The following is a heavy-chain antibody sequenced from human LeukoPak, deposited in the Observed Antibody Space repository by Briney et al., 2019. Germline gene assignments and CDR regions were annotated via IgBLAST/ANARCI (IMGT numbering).Heavy chain of an antibody. CDR3: ARVDTAMVTSGY. CDR2: IIPILGIA. CDR1: GGTFSSYA. D-gene: IGHD5-18*01. V-gene: IGHV1-69*04. J-gene: IGHJ4*02. Sequence: ASVKVSCKASGGTFSSYAISWVRQAPGQGLEWMGRIIPILGIANYAQKFQGRVTITADKSTSTAYMELSSPRSEDTAVYYCARVDTAMVTSGYWGQGTLVTVSS.